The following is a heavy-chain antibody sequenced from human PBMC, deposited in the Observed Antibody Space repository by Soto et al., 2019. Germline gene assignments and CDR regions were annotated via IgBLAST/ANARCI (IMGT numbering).Heavy chain of an antibody. J-gene: IGHJ4*02. D-gene: IGHD1-7*01. Sequence: EVQLLESGGGLVQPGGSLRLSCAASGVTFSSYGMTWVRQAPGKGLEWVSFSSATGAGTYYADSVKGRFTISRDNSKNTLYLQMTGLRADDTAVYSCAKDRRAGGNYGFDSDFWGQGALVIVSS. V-gene: IGHV3-23*01. CDR1: GVTFSSYG. CDR2: SSATGAGT. CDR3: AKDRRAGGNYGFDSDF.